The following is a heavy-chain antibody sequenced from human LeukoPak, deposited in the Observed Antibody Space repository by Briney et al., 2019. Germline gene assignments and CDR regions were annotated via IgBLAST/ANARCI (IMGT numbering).Heavy chain of an antibody. CDR1: GGSISSYY. CDR2: IYTSGST. Sequence: SETLSLTCTVSGGSISSYYWSWIRQPAGKGLEWIGRIYTSGSTNYNPSLKSRVTMSVDTSKNQFSLKLSSVTAADTAVYYCARVGLEHYSSSWYEWNNWFDPWGQGTLVTVSS. CDR3: ARVGLEHYSSSWYEWNNWFDP. J-gene: IGHJ5*02. V-gene: IGHV4-4*07. D-gene: IGHD6-13*01.